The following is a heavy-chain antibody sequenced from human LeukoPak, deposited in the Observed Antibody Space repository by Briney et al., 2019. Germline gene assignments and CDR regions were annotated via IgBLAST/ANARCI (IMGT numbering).Heavy chain of an antibody. CDR2: VIPILGIA. CDR3: ARALDYADYGEDY. J-gene: IGHJ4*02. Sequence: GASVKVSCKASGGTFSSYAISWGRQAPGQGREWVGRVIPILGIANYAQKFQRTVTITADKSTSTAYMELSSMRSEDTAVSYCARALDYADYGEDYWGQGTLVTVSS. CDR1: GGTFSSYA. D-gene: IGHD4-17*01. V-gene: IGHV1-69*04.